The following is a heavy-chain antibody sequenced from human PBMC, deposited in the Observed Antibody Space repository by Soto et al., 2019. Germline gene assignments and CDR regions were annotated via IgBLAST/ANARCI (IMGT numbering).Heavy chain of an antibody. J-gene: IGHJ4*02. CDR1: GYTLTELS. CDR2: FDPEDGET. CDR3: ATGSGGYLGFDY. Sequence: ASVKVSCKVSGYTLTELSMHWVRQAPGKGLEWMGGFDPEDGETIYAQKFQGRVTMTEDTSTDTAYMELSSLRSENTAVYYCATGSGGYLGFDYWGQGTLVTVSS. D-gene: IGHD3-22*01. V-gene: IGHV1-24*01.